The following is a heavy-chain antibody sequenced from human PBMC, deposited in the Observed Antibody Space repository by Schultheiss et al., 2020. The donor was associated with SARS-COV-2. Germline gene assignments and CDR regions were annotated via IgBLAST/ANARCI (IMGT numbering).Heavy chain of an antibody. J-gene: IGHJ4*02. CDR2: INSDGSRI. V-gene: IGHV3-74*01. CDR1: GLSFSTYW. D-gene: IGHD5-12*01. Sequence: GGSLRLSCVASGLSFSTYWMYWARQTPGKGPVWVSRINSDGSRIHYADSVKGRITISRDNAKNSLYLQMNSLRAEDTAVYYCARDSGYNYAVSPDYWGRGNLVTVSS. CDR3: ARDSGYNYAVSPDY.